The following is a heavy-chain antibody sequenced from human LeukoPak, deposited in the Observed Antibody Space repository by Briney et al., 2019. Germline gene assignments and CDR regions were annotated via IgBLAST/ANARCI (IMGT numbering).Heavy chain of an antibody. D-gene: IGHD3-22*01. CDR1: GFTFRSYA. J-gene: IGHJ6*02. Sequence: PGGSLRHSCAASGFTFRSYAMHWVRQAPGRGLERVAVIPYDDNNKYYADSVKGRFTISRDNSKNPLYLQTNILRADDTVVYYCARWEGDSSGYYSDGNYGMDVWGQGTTVTASS. CDR2: IPYDDNNK. CDR3: ARWEGDSSGYYSDGNYGMDV. V-gene: IGHV3-30-3*01.